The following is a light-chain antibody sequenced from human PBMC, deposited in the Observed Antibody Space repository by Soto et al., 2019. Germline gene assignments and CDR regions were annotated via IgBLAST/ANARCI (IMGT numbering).Light chain of an antibody. CDR1: QGISRS. V-gene: IGKV1D-16*01. Sequence: DIQMTQSTSSVSASVGDRVTISCQASQGISRSLAWYQQKPGKAPKLLIYAASSLQSGVPSRFSGSGSGTEFTLTISSLQPDDFATYYCQQYNNYPRTFGQGTKVDIK. CDR3: QQYNNYPRT. CDR2: AAS. J-gene: IGKJ1*01.